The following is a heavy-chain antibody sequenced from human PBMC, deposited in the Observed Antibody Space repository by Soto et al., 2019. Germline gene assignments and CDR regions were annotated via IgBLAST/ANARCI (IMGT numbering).Heavy chain of an antibody. J-gene: IGHJ6*02. Sequence: QVQLLQSGAEVKKPGSSVRVSCEASGGTFRTYAISWVRQAPGQGLEWMGEIIPIFGTVNYAQKFQGRVTITADESTTTVYMDLRSLRSADTAVYYCAKGAVAGTPASYCYYGMDVWGQGTTVTVSS. D-gene: IGHD6-19*01. CDR2: IIPIFGTV. V-gene: IGHV1-69*12. CDR3: AKGAVAGTPASYCYYGMDV. CDR1: GGTFRTYA.